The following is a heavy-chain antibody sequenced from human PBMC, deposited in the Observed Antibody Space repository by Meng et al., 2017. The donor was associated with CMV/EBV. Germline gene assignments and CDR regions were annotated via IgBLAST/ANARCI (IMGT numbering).Heavy chain of an antibody. CDR1: GFTLSSYE. CDR3: ARGALGIFGVVIIRSYFDY. V-gene: IGHV3-48*03. D-gene: IGHD3-3*01. J-gene: IGHJ4*02. CDR2: ISSSGSTI. Sequence: GESLKISCAASGFTLSSYEMNWVRQAPGKGLEWVSYISSSGSTIYYADSVKGRFTISRDNAKNSLYLQMNSLRAEDTAVYYCARGALGIFGVVIIRSYFDYWGQGTLVTVSS.